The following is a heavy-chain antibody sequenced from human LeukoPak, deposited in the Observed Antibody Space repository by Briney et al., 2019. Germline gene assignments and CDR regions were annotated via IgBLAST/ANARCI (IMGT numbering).Heavy chain of an antibody. CDR1: GGSISSGSYY. CDR2: IYTSGST. D-gene: IGHD4-23*01. Sequence: SETLSLTCTVSGGSISSGSYYWSWIRQPAGKGLEWIGRIYTSGSTNYNPSLKSRVTISVDTSKNQFSLKLSSVTAADTAVYYCARVPHRMYGGNYEGWGQGTLVTVSS. V-gene: IGHV4-61*02. J-gene: IGHJ4*02. CDR3: ARVPHRMYGGNYEG.